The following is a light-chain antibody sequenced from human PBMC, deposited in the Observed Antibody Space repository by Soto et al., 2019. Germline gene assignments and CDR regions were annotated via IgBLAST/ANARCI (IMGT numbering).Light chain of an antibody. CDR2: GAS. V-gene: IGKV3-20*01. Sequence: EIVLTQSPGTLSLSPGERATLSCRASQSVDSSYLAWYQQKPGQAPRLLIYGASSRATGIPDRFSGSGSGTDFTLTISRLEPEDFAVYYCQQYGSSYTFGQGTKLENK. CDR3: QQYGSSYT. CDR1: QSVDSSY. J-gene: IGKJ2*01.